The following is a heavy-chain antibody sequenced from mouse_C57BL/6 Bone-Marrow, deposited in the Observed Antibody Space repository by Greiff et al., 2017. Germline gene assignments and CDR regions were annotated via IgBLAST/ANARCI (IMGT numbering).Heavy chain of an antibody. J-gene: IGHJ2*01. Sequence: QVQLKESGPGLVQPSQSLSITCTVSGFSLTSYGIHWVRQSPGKGLEWLGVIWSGGSTDSNAAFISRLSISKDHTKSQIFFSMNSLQADDTSIYYCASKGGYFDYWGQGTTLTVAS. CDR2: IWSGGST. V-gene: IGHV2-2*01. CDR3: ASKGGYFDY. CDR1: GFSLTSYG.